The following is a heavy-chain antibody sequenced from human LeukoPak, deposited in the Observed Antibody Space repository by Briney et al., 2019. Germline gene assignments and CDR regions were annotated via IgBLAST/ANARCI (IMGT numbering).Heavy chain of an antibody. CDR3: ARDRSTYYYGSGSSDAFDI. V-gene: IGHV1-69*05. CDR2: IIPIFGTA. J-gene: IGHJ3*02. Sequence: GSSVKVSCKASGGTFSSYSISWVLQAPGQGLEWMGGIIPIFGTANYAQKFQGRVTITTDESTSTAYMELSSLRSEDTAVYYCARDRSTYYYGSGSSDAFDIWGQGTMVTVSS. D-gene: IGHD3-10*01. CDR1: GGTFSSYS.